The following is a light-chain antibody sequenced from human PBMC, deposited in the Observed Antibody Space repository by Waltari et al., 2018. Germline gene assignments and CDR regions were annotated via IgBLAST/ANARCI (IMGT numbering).Light chain of an antibody. J-gene: IGKJ1*01. V-gene: IGKV1-9*01. CDR1: QDIYAY. CDR2: AAS. CDR3: QQFNSYPRT. Sequence: IQLTQSPSALSASVGDRVTITCRATQDIYAYLAWYQQEPGKAPKPPIYAASTLQSGVPSRFSGSGSGTDFTLTISSLQPEDFATYYCQQFNSYPRTFGQGTKVEIK.